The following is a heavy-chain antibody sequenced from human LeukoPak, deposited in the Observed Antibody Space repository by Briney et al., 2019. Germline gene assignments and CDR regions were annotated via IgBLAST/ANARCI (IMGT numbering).Heavy chain of an antibody. V-gene: IGHV1-18*01. J-gene: IGHJ4*02. CDR2: ISGYNGNA. Sequence: ASVKVSCKASGYTFSSYGISWVRQAPGQGLEWMGWISGYNGNANYAQKLQGRVTMTTDTSTSTAYMELRSLRSDDTAVYYCARENFPTIRGYCTGGSCALEFWGQGTLVTVSS. CDR1: GYTFSSYG. CDR3: ARENFPTIRGYCTGGSCALEF. D-gene: IGHD2-15*01.